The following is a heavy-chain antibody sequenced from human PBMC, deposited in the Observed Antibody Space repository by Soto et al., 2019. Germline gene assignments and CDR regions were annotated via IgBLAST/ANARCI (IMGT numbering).Heavy chain of an antibody. CDR3: ARRSAAGTSFDY. V-gene: IGHV3-21*01. CDR2: ISSSSSYI. D-gene: IGHD6-13*01. J-gene: IGHJ4*02. Sequence: LRLSCAASGFTFSSYSMNWVRQAPGKGLEWVSSISSSSSYIYYADSVKGRFTISRDNAKNSLYLQMNSLRAEDTAVYYCARRSAAGTSFDYWGQGTLVTVSS. CDR1: GFTFSSYS.